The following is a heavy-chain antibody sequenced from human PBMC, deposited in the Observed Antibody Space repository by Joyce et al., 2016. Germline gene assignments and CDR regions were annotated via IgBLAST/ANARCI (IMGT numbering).Heavy chain of an antibody. V-gene: IGHV3-21*02. CDR3: ARGGLVYDYSMDV. CDR2: ISGDRRFI. J-gene: IGHJ6*02. CDR1: GFMFSTSS. Sequence: EVQLVESGGGLVKPGGSLKISCAADGFMFSTSSMSWFRQAPWKGLEGVSAISGDRRFIFHADSVRGRFTVSRDNAENSLYLQMKSLRVEDTAVYFCARGGLVYDYSMDVWGQGTTVIVSS. D-gene: IGHD2-21*01.